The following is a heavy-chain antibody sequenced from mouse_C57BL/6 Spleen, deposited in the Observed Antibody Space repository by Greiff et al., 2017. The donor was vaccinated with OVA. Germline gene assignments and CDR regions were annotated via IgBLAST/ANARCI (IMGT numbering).Heavy chain of an antibody. CDR3: ARYITTVDYAMDY. CDR1: GYTFTSYW. CDR2: IHPNSGST. D-gene: IGHD1-1*01. Sequence: VQLQQPGAELVKPGASVKLSCKASGYTFTSYWMHWVKQRPGQGLEWIGMIHPNSGSTNYNEKFKSKATLTVYKSSSTAYMQLFSLTSEDSAVYYCARYITTVDYAMDYWGQGTSVTVSS. V-gene: IGHV1-64*01. J-gene: IGHJ4*01.